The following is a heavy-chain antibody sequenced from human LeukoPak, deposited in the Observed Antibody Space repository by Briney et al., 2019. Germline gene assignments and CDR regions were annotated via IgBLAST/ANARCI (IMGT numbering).Heavy chain of an antibody. CDR1: GYTFSSYS. D-gene: IGHD3-22*01. CDR2: ISVRSNYI. V-gene: IGHV3-21*01. Sequence: GGSLRLSCLASGYTFSSYSINWVRQAPGKGLEWVSSISVRSNYIYYADSVRGRFRISRDDARDSLYLQMNSLRAEDTAVYYCVRLRRNSDTSGFYCYYDFWGQGTLVTVSS. CDR3: VRLRRNSDTSGFYCYYDF. J-gene: IGHJ4*02.